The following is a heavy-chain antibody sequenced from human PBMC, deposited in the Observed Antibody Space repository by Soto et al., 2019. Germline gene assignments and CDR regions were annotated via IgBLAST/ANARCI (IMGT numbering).Heavy chain of an antibody. Sequence: QVQLVQSGAEVKKPGASVKLSCRTSGYTFTHYYINWVRQAPGQGIEWLAIINPARGSTNYAQDFQGRVTLTMDTCTSTVYMELSGLRADDTAVFYCARDLAAGDYWGQGTLVTVSS. CDR1: GYTFTHYY. D-gene: IGHD6-13*01. CDR3: ARDLAAGDY. V-gene: IGHV1-46*01. J-gene: IGHJ4*02. CDR2: INPARGST.